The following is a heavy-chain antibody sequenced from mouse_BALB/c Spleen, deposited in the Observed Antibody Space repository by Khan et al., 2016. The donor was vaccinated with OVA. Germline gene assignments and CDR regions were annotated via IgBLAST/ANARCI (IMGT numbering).Heavy chain of an antibody. CDR3: ARASGYFDV. CDR1: GYSFTGYN. V-gene: IGHV1-39*01. CDR2: IDPYYGGT. Sequence: VQLKESGPELEKPGASVKISCKASGYSFTGYNMNWVKQSNGTSLEWIGNIDPYYGGTSYNQKFKGKASLIVDKSSSTAYIQLKSLTSEDSAVYYCARASGYFDVWGAGTTVTVSS. J-gene: IGHJ1*01.